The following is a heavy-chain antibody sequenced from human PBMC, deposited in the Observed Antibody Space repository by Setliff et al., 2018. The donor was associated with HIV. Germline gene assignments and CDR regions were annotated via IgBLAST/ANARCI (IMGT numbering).Heavy chain of an antibody. Sequence: ASVKVSCKASGYTFTSYYIHWVRQAPGQGLEWMGIINPNSGDAIYAQNFQGRVTMTRDTSINAAYMELRGLRSDDTAVYYCARNFGLSPSGKYYYYYGMDIWGQGTTVTVSS. D-gene: IGHD3-10*01. V-gene: IGHV1-2*02. CDR3: ARNFGLSPSGKYYYYYGMDI. J-gene: IGHJ6*02. CDR1: GYTFTSYY. CDR2: INPNSGDA.